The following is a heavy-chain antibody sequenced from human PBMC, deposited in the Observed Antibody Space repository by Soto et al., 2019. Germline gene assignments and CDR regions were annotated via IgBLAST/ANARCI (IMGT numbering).Heavy chain of an antibody. J-gene: IGHJ5*02. CDR2: IGGAGDT. CDR1: GFTFSSFD. Sequence: GGFLRLSCAASGFTFSSFDMHWVRQATGKGLEWVSGIGGAGDTYYPGSVKGRFTISRENAKNSLYLQMNSLRAGDTAVYYCVTGRPTHWYSWGQGTLVTVSS. D-gene: IGHD1-20*01. CDR3: VTGRPTHWYS. V-gene: IGHV3-13*01.